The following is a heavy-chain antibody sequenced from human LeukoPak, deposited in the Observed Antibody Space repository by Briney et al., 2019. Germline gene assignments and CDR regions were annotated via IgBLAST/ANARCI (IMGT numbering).Heavy chain of an antibody. CDR2: ISGSGGST. D-gene: IGHD3/OR15-3a*01. CDR1: GITLSNYG. J-gene: IGHJ4*02. V-gene: IGHV3-23*01. Sequence: GGSLRLSCAVSGITLSNYGMSWVRQAPGKGLEWVAGISGSGGSTIYADSVKGRFTVSRDNPKNTLYLQMNSLRAEDTAFYFCAKRGVVIRVFLVGFHKEAFYFESWGQGALVTVSS. CDR3: AKRGVVIRVFLVGFHKEAFYFES.